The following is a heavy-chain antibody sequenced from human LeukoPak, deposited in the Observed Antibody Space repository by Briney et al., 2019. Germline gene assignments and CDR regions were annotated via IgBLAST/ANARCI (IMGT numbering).Heavy chain of an antibody. CDR1: GGSFSGYY. CDR3: ARLGYSYGYHFDY. CDR2: INHSGST. Sequence: PSETLSLTCAVYGGSFSGYYWSWIRQPPGKGLEWIGEINHSGSTNYNPSLKSRVTISVDTSKNQFPLKLSSVTAADTAVYYCARLGYSYGYHFDYWGQGTLVTVSS. V-gene: IGHV4-34*01. D-gene: IGHD5-18*01. J-gene: IGHJ4*02.